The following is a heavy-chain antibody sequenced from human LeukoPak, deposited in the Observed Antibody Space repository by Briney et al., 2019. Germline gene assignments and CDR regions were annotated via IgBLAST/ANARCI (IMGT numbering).Heavy chain of an antibody. Sequence: PGGSLRLSCAASGFTFSSYAMSWVRQAPGKGLEWVSAISGSGGSTYYADSVKGRFTISRDNSKNTLYLQMNSLRAEDTAVYYCAKGGSSGYYQIAPISQEYYFDYWGPGTLVTVSS. D-gene: IGHD3-22*01. CDR2: ISGSGGST. J-gene: IGHJ4*02. CDR1: GFTFSSYA. V-gene: IGHV3-23*01. CDR3: AKGGSSGYYQIAPISQEYYFDY.